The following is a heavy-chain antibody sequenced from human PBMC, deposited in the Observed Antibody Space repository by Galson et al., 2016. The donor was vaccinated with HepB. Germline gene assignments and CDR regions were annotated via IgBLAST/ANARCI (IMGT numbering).Heavy chain of an antibody. J-gene: IGHJ4*02. CDR1: GFTFSNYA. V-gene: IGHV3-30*18. D-gene: IGHD3-3*01. Sequence: SLRLSCAASGFTFSNYAMHWVRQAPGKGLEWMAVIPYDGGLKYYADSVKGRFTISRDNSKNTLYLQMNNLRAEDTAVYYCAKDQKYSRSYDFWSGYRPALFDYWGQGTLVTVSS. CDR3: AKDQKYSRSYDFWSGYRPALFDY. CDR2: IPYDGGLK.